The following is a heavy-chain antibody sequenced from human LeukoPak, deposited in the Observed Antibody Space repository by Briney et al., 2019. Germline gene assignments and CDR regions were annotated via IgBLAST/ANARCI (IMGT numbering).Heavy chain of an antibody. V-gene: IGHV4-39*07. D-gene: IGHD3-22*01. Sequence: PETLSLTCTVSGGSISSSSYYWGWIRQPPGKGLEWIGSIYYSGSTYYNPSLKSRVTISVDTSKNQFSLKLSSVTAADTAVYYCAGGNHDSSGFDYWGQGTLVTVSS. CDR1: GGSISSSSYY. J-gene: IGHJ4*02. CDR2: IYYSGST. CDR3: AGGNHDSSGFDY.